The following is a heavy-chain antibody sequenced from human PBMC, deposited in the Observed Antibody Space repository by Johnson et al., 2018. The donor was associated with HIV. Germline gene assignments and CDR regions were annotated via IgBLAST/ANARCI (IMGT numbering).Heavy chain of an antibody. CDR2: ISYDGSNK. D-gene: IGHD4-23*01. CDR3: AKGYGGNGGAFDI. J-gene: IGHJ3*02. CDR1: GFTFSSYA. Sequence: QVQLVESGGGVVQPGRSLRLSCAASGFTFSSYAMHWVRQAPGKGLEWVAVISYDGSNKYYADSVKGRFTISRDNSKNTLYLQMNSRRAEDTAVYYCAKGYGGNGGAFDIWGQGTMVTVSS. V-gene: IGHV3-30-3*01.